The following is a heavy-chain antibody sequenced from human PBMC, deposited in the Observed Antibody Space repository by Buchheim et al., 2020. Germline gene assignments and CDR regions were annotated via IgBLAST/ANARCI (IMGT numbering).Heavy chain of an antibody. CDR1: GYTFTGYY. CDR2: INPNSGGT. D-gene: IGHD2-21*02. J-gene: IGHJ6*02. Sequence: QVQLVQSGAEVKKPGASVKVSCKASGYTFTGYYMHWVRQAPGQGLEWMGWINPNSGGTNYAQKFQGWVTMTRDTSISTAYMELSRLRSEDTAVYYCARLRVVTAQPPGGYYYGMDVWGQGTT. CDR3: ARLRVVTAQPPGGYYYGMDV. V-gene: IGHV1-2*04.